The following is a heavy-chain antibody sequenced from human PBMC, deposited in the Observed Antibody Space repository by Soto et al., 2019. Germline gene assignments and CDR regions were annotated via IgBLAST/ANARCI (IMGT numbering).Heavy chain of an antibody. CDR1: GGTFSSYA. CDR2: IIPIFGTA. V-gene: IGHV1-69*19. J-gene: IGHJ6*02. CDR3: ARGPIVLMVSGHHYYYYYGMDV. D-gene: IGHD2-8*01. Sequence: QVQLVQSGAEVKKPGSSVKVSCKASGGTFSSYAISWVRQAPGQGLEWMGGIIPIFGTANYAQKFQGRVTITADEATSTAYMELSSLRSEDTAVYYCARGPIVLMVSGHHYYYYYGMDVWGQGTTVTVSS.